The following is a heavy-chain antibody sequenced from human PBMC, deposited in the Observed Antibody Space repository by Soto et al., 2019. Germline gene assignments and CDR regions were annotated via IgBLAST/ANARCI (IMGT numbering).Heavy chain of an antibody. CDR2: IYYSGST. J-gene: IGHJ5*02. Sequence: PWETLSLTCTVSGGSISSGSYYWSWIRQPPGKGLEWIGYIYYSGSTNYNPSLKSRVTISVDTSKNQFSLKLSSVTAADTAVYYCARVGDIVVVPAPPTLWFDPWGQGTLVTVSS. CDR1: GGSISSGSYY. CDR3: ARVGDIVVVPAPPTLWFDP. V-gene: IGHV4-61*01. D-gene: IGHD2-2*01.